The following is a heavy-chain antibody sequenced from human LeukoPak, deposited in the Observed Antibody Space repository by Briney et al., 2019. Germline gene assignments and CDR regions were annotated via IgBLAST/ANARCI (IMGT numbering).Heavy chain of an antibody. V-gene: IGHV3-48*01. CDR3: ARDHKYAFDN. J-gene: IGHJ4*02. CDR2: IGIDSDNT. D-gene: IGHD2-2*01. CDR1: GFIFSDYS. Sequence: PGGSLRLSCAASGFIFSDYSMNRVRQAPGKGLEWISYIGIDSDNTKYADSVKGRFTISGDKAKNSLYLQMNSLRVEDTAVYYCARDHKYAFDNWGQGTLVTVSS.